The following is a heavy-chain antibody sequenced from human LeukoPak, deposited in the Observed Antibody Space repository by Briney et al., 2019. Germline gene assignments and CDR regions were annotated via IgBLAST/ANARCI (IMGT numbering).Heavy chain of an antibody. CDR2: IYDGGAT. D-gene: IGHD2-15*01. CDR3: ARDVLPVGGQIGPQYYMDV. J-gene: IGHJ6*03. V-gene: IGHV3-53*01. Sequence: GGSLRLSCAASGFTVSNNYMSWVRQGPGRGLEWVSVIYDGGATDYADSVKGRFTVSRDSSKNTLYLQISSLRADDTAVYYCARDVLPVGGQIGPQYYMDVWGKGTTVTVSS. CDR1: GFTVSNNY.